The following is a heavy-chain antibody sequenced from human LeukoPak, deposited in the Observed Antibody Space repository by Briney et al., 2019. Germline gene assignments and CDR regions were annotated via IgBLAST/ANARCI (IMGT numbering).Heavy chain of an antibody. CDR2: ISAYNGNT. CDR1: GYTFTGYY. D-gene: IGHD5-24*01. Sequence: ASVKVSCKASGYTFTGYYMHWVRQAPGHGLEWMGWISAYNGNTNYAQKLQGRVTMTTDTSTSTAYMELSRLRSDDTAVYYCARKGRWLQFLDYWGQGTLVTVSS. J-gene: IGHJ4*02. CDR3: ARKGRWLQFLDY. V-gene: IGHV1-18*04.